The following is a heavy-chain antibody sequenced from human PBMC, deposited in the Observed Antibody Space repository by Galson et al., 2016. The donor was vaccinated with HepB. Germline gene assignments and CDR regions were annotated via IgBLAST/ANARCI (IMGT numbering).Heavy chain of an antibody. Sequence: SLSLSCAPSGFTFSNYAFRWVRQAPGKGLELVSAISGNGVSTYYADSVKGRFTIARDNSKNTLYLQVNSLRADDTAVYYCAKEVRSSNWSEDWGQGTLVTVSS. J-gene: IGHJ5*02. D-gene: IGHD6-13*01. V-gene: IGHV3-23*01. CDR2: ISGNGVST. CDR3: AKEVRSSNWSED. CDR1: GFTFSNYA.